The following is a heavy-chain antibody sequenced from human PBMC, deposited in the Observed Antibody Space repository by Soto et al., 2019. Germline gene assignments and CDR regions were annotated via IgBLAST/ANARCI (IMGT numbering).Heavy chain of an antibody. Sequence: QLQLQESGPGLVKPSETLSLTCTVSGGSISSSSYYWGWIRQPPGKGLEWIGSIYYSGSTYYNPSLKSRVTISVDTSKNQFSLKLSSVTGADTAVYYCARLMITFGGVIYASWFDPWGQGTLVTVSS. V-gene: IGHV4-39*01. CDR2: IYYSGST. J-gene: IGHJ5*02. CDR3: ARLMITFGGVIYASWFDP. D-gene: IGHD3-16*02. CDR1: GGSISSSSYY.